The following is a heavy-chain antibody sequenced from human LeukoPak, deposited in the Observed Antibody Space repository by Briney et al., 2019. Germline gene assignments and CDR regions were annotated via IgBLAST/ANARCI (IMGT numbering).Heavy chain of an antibody. CDR1: GGSISSRSYY. CDR3: ARGMRRGHSDY. Sequence: PSETLSLTCIVSGGSISSRSYYWDWIRQPPGKGLEWIGNLFDSGNTHYNPSLRSRLTMSVDTSKNQFSLKVSSVTAADTAVYYCARGMRRGHSDYWGQGTLVTVSS. D-gene: IGHD5-12*01. CDR2: LFDSGNT. J-gene: IGHJ4*02. V-gene: IGHV4-39*01.